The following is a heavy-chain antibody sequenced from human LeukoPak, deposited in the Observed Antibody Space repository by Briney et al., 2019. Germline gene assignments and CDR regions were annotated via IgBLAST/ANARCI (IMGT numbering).Heavy chain of an antibody. CDR2: INSSGGDT. CDR3: ARSDYSDAFDI. J-gene: IGHJ3*02. CDR1: GFTFSSYA. V-gene: IGHV3-23*01. Sequence: GGSLRLSCAASGFTFSSYAMSWVRQAPGKGLEWVSAINSSGGDTYYAGSVKGRFTISRDNSKNTLYLQMNSLRAEDTAVYYCARSDYSDAFDIWGQGTMVTVSS. D-gene: IGHD2-15*01.